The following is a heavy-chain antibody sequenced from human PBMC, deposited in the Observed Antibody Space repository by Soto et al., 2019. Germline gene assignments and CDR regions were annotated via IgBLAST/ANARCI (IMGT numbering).Heavy chain of an antibody. V-gene: IGHV1-58*01. Sequence: SVKVSCKASGFTFTSSAVQWVRQARGQRLEWIGWIVVGSGNTNYAQKFQERVTITRDMSTSTAYMELSSLRSEDTAVYYCAADRASWSYTGSYYVDYWGQGTLATVSS. D-gene: IGHD1-26*01. CDR3: AADRASWSYTGSYYVDY. CDR2: IVVGSGNT. CDR1: GFTFTSSA. J-gene: IGHJ4*02.